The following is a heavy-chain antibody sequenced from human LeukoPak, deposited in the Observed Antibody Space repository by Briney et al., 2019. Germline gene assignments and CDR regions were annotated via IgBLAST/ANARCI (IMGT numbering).Heavy chain of an antibody. D-gene: IGHD3-3*01. CDR3: ARSYDFWSGYYTVLFP. V-gene: IGHV1-2*02. CDR1: GYTFTGYY. J-gene: IGHJ5*02. Sequence: GASVKVSCKASGYTFTGYYMHWVRQAPGQGLEWMGWINPNSGGTNYAQKFQGRVTMTRDTSISTAYMELSRLRSDDTAVYYCARSYDFWSGYYTVLFPWGQGTLVTVSS. CDR2: INPNSGGT.